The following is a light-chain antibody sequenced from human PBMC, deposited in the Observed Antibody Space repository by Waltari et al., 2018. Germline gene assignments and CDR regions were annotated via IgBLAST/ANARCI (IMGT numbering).Light chain of an antibody. CDR2: EVS. J-gene: IGLJ2*01. V-gene: IGLV2-14*01. Sequence: QSALTQPASVSGSPGQSITISCTGTSSDIGTYNYVPWYQQLPGKAPKLMISEVSNRPSGLSIRFSGSKSGNTASLTIFELQVEDEGDYYCSSYTNSDTWVFGGGTKVTVL. CDR3: SSYTNSDTWV. CDR1: SSDIGTYNY.